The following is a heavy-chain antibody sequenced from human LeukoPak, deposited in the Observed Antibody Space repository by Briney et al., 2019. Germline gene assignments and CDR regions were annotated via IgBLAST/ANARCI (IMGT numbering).Heavy chain of an antibody. CDR3: TRGLRDRYGMDV. V-gene: IGHV3-21*01. Sequence: PGGSLRLSCSASRFTFSSYTMNWVRQAPGKGLEWVSSIDPSSTYIYYADSVKGRFTISRDNAQNSLYLQMNSLRAEDTAVYYCTRGLRDRYGMDVWGQGTTVTVSS. CDR1: RFTFSSYT. CDR2: IDPSSTYI. J-gene: IGHJ6*02.